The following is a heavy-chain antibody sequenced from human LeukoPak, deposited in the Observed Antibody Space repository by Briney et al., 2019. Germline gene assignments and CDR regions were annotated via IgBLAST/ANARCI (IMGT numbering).Heavy chain of an antibody. CDR1: GYSFTSYW. V-gene: IGHV5-51*01. Sequence: GESLKISCKGSGYSFTSYWIGWVRQLPGKGLEWMGIIYPGDSDTKYSPSFQGQVTISADKSISTAYLQWSSLEASDTAMYYCARHLTGYTDYFDYWGQGTLVTVSS. J-gene: IGHJ4*02. CDR3: ARHLTGYTDYFDY. CDR2: IYPGDSDT. D-gene: IGHD3-9*01.